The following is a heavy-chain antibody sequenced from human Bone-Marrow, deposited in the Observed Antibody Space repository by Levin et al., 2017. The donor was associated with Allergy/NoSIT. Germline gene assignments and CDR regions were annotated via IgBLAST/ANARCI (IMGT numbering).Heavy chain of an antibody. CDR1: GGSIINYY. D-gene: IGHD2-2*01. V-gene: IGHV4-59*08. J-gene: IGHJ6*02. Sequence: SSETLSLTCSVSGGSIINYYWSWIRQPPGKGLEWIGYIYDSGSTTYNPSLKSRVIISVDTSKNQFSLKLSSVTAADPAVYYCARHWNRSCSSTSCYSGMDVWGQGTTVTVSS. CDR3: ARHWNRSCSSTSCYSGMDV. CDR2: IYDSGST.